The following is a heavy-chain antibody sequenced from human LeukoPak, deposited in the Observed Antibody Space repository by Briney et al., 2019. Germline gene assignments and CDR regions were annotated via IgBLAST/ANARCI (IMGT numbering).Heavy chain of an antibody. CDR2: IYHSGST. CDR1: GGSISSSNW. D-gene: IGHD5-12*01. J-gene: IGHJ5*02. CDR3: ASGGYSGYDLNCFDP. Sequence: SETLSLTCAVSGGSISSSNWWSWVRQPPGKGLEWIGEIYHSGSTNYNPSLKSRVTISVDKSKNQFSLKLSSVTAADTAVYYCASGGYSGYDLNCFDPWGQGALVTVSS. V-gene: IGHV4-4*02.